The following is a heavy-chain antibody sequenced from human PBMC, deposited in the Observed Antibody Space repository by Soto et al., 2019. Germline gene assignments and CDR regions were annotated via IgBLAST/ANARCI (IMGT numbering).Heavy chain of an antibody. V-gene: IGHV3-30-3*01. Sequence: QVQLVESGGGVVQPGRSLRLSCAASGFTFSSYAMHWVRQAPGKGLDRVAVISYDVRNKYYADSVKGRFTISRDNSKNSLYLQMNSLRAEDMAVYYCARRGRRVLAADGLVDYWGQGKLVTV. CDR1: GFTFSSYA. CDR2: ISYDVRNK. CDR3: ARRGRRVLAADGLVDY. D-gene: IGHD6-13*01. J-gene: IGHJ4*02.